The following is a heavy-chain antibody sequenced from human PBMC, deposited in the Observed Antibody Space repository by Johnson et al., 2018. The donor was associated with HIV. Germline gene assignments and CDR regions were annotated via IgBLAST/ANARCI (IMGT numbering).Heavy chain of an antibody. D-gene: IGHD3-22*01. V-gene: IGHV3-20*04. CDR3: ARATYYYDLSGYLKRPRAFDV. Sequence: VKLVEPGGGVVRPGGSLRLSCAASEFTFGDYDMAWVRVAPGKGLESVSGINWSRASAGYADSVKGRFTISRDNGKNSLYLEMNRLRAEDTALYYCARATYYYDLSGYLKRPRAFDVWGQGTMVTVSS. CDR1: EFTFGDYD. CDR2: INWSRASA. J-gene: IGHJ3*01.